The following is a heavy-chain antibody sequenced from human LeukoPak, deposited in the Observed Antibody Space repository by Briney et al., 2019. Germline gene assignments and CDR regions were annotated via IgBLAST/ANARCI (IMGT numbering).Heavy chain of an antibody. CDR2: ISYDGKTQ. J-gene: IGHJ4*02. CDR3: AKEGSSGFIDS. Sequence: GGSLRLSCTASGFTFSNYGMHWVRQAPGKGLEWVAVISYDGKTQYYADSVKGRFTFSRDNSRNTLYLQMNSLRAEDTAIFYCAKEGSSGFIDSWGRGTLVTVSS. CDR1: GFTFSNYG. V-gene: IGHV3-30*18. D-gene: IGHD6-19*01.